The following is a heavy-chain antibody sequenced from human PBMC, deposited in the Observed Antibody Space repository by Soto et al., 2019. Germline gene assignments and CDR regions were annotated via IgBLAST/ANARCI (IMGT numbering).Heavy chain of an antibody. CDR1: GYTFTSYY. CDR3: ARDCDFWRWDH. D-gene: IGHD3-3*01. Sequence: QVQMVQSGAEVKKPGASVKVSCKASGYTFTSYYMHWVRQAPGQGLEWMGIINPSDGSTTYAQKFQGRVTMTRDTSTSTVYMELSSLRFEDTALYYCARDCDFWRWDHWGQGSQVTVSS. CDR2: INPSDGST. V-gene: IGHV1-46*01. J-gene: IGHJ4*02.